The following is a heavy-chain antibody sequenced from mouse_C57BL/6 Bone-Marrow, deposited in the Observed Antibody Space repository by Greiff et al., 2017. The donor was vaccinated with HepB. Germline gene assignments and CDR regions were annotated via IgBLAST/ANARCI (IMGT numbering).Heavy chain of an antibody. J-gene: IGHJ2*01. D-gene: IGHD2-2*01. CDR2: ISSGSSTI. Sequence: DVMLVESGGGLVKPGGSLKLSCAASGFTFSDYGMHWVRQAPEKGLEWVAYISSGSSTIYYAYTVKGRFTISRDNAKNTLFLQMTSLRSEDTAMYYCARPEWLPYFDYWGQGTTLTVSS. V-gene: IGHV5-17*01. CDR3: ARPEWLPYFDY. CDR1: GFTFSDYG.